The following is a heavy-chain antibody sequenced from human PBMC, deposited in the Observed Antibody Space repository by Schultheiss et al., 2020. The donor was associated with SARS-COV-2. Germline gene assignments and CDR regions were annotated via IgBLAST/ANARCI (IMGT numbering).Heavy chain of an antibody. Sequence: SETLSLTCTVSGGSISSSSYYWSWIRQHPGKGLEWIVYIYYSGSTYYNPSLKSRVTISVDTSKNQFSLKLSSVTAADTAVYYCASKTYYGSGSYLYWGQGTLVTVSS. CDR2: IYYSGST. D-gene: IGHD3-10*01. CDR1: GGSISSSSYY. J-gene: IGHJ4*02. V-gene: IGHV4-31*03. CDR3: ASKTYYGSGSYLY.